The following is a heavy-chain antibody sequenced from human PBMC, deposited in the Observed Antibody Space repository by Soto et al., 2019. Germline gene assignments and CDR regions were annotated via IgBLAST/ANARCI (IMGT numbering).Heavy chain of an antibody. J-gene: IGHJ4*02. CDR1: GGSVSSGSYY. D-gene: IGHD1-26*01. V-gene: IGHV4-61*01. Sequence: QVQLQESGPGLVKPSETLSLTCTVSGGSVSSGSYYWSWIRQPPGKGLEWIGYIYYSGSTNYNPSLKSRVTISVDTSKNQFSLKLSSVTAADTAVYYCARGPRSGSYSVHLDYWGQGTLVTVSS. CDR2: IYYSGST. CDR3: ARGPRSGSYSVHLDY.